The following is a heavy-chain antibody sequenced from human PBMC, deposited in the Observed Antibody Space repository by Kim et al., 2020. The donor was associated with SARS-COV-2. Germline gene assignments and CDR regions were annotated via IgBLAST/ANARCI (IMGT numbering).Heavy chain of an antibody. CDR2: IIPIFGTA. J-gene: IGHJ6*02. CDR3: AREEIGVVGATIYYGMDV. Sequence: SVKVSCKASGGTFSSYAISWVRQAPGQGLEWMGGIIPIFGTANYAQKFQGRVTITADESTSTAYMELSSLRSEDTAVYYCAREEIGVVGATIYYGMDVWGQGTTVTVSS. V-gene: IGHV1-69*13. D-gene: IGHD1-26*01. CDR1: GGTFSSYA.